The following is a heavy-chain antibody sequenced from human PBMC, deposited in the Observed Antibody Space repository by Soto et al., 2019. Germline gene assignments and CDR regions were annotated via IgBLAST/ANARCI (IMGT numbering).Heavy chain of an antibody. CDR1: GGSVSSGSYY. Sequence: QVQLQESGTGLVKPSETLSLTCTVSGGSVSSGSYYWSWIRQPPGKGLEWIGYIYYSGSTNYNPSLKSRVTTSVDTSKNQFSLKLSSVTAADTAVYYCARRGGLDYGDYVSSWFDPWGQGTLVTVSS. V-gene: IGHV4-61*01. CDR2: IYYSGST. CDR3: ARRGGLDYGDYVSSWFDP. J-gene: IGHJ5*02. D-gene: IGHD4-17*01.